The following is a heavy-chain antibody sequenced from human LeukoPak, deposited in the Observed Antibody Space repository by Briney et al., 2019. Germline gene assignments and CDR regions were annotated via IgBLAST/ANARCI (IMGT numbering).Heavy chain of an antibody. J-gene: IGHJ4*02. CDR3: AKDHSSSWYVALSDY. V-gene: IGHV3-23*01. D-gene: IGHD6-13*01. CDR1: GFTFSSYW. Sequence: GGSLRLSCAASGFTFSSYWMSWVRQAPGKGLEWVSAISGSGGSTYYADSVKGRFTISRDNSKNTLYLQMNSLRAEDTAVYYCAKDHSSSWYVALSDYWGQGTLVTVSS. CDR2: ISGSGGST.